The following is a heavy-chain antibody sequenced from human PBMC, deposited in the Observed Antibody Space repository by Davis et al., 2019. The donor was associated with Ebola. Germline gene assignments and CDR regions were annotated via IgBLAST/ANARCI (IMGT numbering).Heavy chain of an antibody. CDR2: IPYDGNHI. CDR1: GFIFRTYT. D-gene: IGHD3-3*01. Sequence: PGGSLRLSCAASGFIFRTYTMHWVRQAPGKGLEWVAVIPYDGNHISYAESVRGRFTISRDNSKNTLHLQMNSLRAEDTAVYYCAKSGLSFGVVKYHYGMDVWGKGTTVTVSS. CDR3: AKSGLSFGVVKYHYGMDV. J-gene: IGHJ6*04. V-gene: IGHV3-30*04.